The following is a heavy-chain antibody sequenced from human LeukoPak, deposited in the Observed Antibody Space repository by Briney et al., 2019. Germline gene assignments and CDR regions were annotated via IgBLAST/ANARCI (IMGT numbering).Heavy chain of an antibody. V-gene: IGHV1-2*02. J-gene: IGHJ6*02. CDR2: INPNSGGT. Sequence: ASVKVSCKASGYTFTGYYMHWVRQAPGQGLEWMGWINPNSGGTNYAQKFQGRVTMTRDTSISTAYMELSRLRSDDTAVYYCASDLYYGSGSYLFYYYYGMDVWGQGTTVTVSS. D-gene: IGHD3-10*01. CDR3: ASDLYYGSGSYLFYYYYGMDV. CDR1: GYTFTGYY.